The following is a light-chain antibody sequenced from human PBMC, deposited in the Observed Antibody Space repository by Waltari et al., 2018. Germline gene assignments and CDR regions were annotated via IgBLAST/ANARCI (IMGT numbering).Light chain of an antibody. CDR2: SDN. CDR3: AAWDVSLNGLV. J-gene: IGLJ2*01. Sequence: QSVLTQPPSASGTPGQRVTISCSGSSSNIGSNSVNWYQHLPGTAPKLLIYSDNRRPPGVPDRFAGSKSGASASLAISGLQSEDEADYYCAAWDVSLNGLVFGGGTKLTVL. CDR1: SSNIGSNS. V-gene: IGLV1-44*01.